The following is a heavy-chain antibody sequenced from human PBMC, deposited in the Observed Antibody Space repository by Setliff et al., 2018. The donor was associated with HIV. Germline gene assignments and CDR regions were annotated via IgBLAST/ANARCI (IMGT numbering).Heavy chain of an antibody. D-gene: IGHD3-3*01. Sequence: ASVKVSCKTSGYTFTNYNMHWVRQAPGQRLEWLAWINTDNGNTKFSQNFQGRITITRDTSASTVYMELRSLQSEDTAVYYCATGHYDYWSGYSARGPLDYWGQGTLVTVSS. CDR1: GYTFTNYN. CDR2: INTDNGNT. CDR3: ATGHYDYWSGYSARGPLDY. V-gene: IGHV1-3*04. J-gene: IGHJ4*02.